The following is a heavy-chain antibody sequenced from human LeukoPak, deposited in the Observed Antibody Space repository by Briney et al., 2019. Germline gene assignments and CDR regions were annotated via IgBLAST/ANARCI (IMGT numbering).Heavy chain of an antibody. CDR1: GVSITSFY. CDR2: IYFSGST. J-gene: IGHJ6*02. D-gene: IGHD1-26*01. CDR3: ARLGRLKSIGANNYYHGMDV. V-gene: IGHV4-59*08. Sequence: PSETLSLTCTVSGVSITSFYWSWIRQPRGKGLEWVGYIYFSGSTNYNPSLKGRVTISVDTSKNQFSLKLTSVTAADTAVYYCARLGRLKSIGANNYYHGMDVWGQGTTVTVSS.